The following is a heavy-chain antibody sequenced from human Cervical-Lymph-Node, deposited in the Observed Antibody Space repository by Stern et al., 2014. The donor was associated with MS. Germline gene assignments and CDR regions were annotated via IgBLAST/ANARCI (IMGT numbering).Heavy chain of an antibody. CDR2: ISHTGST. Sequence: QVQLVESGPGLVKPSETLSLTCTVSCGSLSSSFWSWIRQSPGKGLEWIGYISHTGSTTNNPALKGRVTISLDTSKNQFSLRLSSVTAADTALYYCARDKSGTYWAFDLWGHGTMVTVSS. D-gene: IGHD3-10*01. V-gene: IGHV4-59*01. CDR1: CGSLSSSF. CDR3: ARDKSGTYWAFDL. J-gene: IGHJ3*01.